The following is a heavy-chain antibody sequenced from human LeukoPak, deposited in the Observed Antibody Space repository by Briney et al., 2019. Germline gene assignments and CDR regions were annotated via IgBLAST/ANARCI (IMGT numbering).Heavy chain of an antibody. CDR3: ARVVYGSGWSRVDY. CDR1: GGSISSNNYY. D-gene: IGHD6-19*01. J-gene: IGHJ4*02. V-gene: IGHV4-39*07. Sequence: SETLSLTCTVSGGSISSNNYYWGWIRQPPGKGLEWIGSIYYGGSTYYNPSLKSRVTISVDTSKNQFSLKLSSVTAADTAVYYCARVVYGSGWSRVDYWGQGTLVTVSS. CDR2: IYYGGST.